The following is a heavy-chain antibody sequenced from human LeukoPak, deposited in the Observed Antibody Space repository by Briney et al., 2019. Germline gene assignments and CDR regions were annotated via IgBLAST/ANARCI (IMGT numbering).Heavy chain of an antibody. D-gene: IGHD2-15*01. CDR3: ARRYCSGGSCYPDY. CDR2: INPNSGGT. J-gene: IGHJ4*02. CDR1: GYTFTGYY. V-gene: IGHV1-2*02. Sequence: ASVKVSCKASGYTFTGYYIHWVRQAPGQGLEWMGWINPNSGGTNYAQKFQGRVTMTRDTSISTAYMELSRLTSDDTAVYFCARRYCSGGSCYPDYWGQGTLVTVSS.